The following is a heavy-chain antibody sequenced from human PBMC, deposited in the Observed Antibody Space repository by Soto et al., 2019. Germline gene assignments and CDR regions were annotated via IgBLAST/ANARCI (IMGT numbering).Heavy chain of an antibody. CDR1: GLTFRNAW. J-gene: IGHJ4*02. D-gene: IGHD3-22*01. CDR3: TTDPVTMIVVVPSSG. Sequence: VGSLRHSCAASGLTFRNAWMSWVRQAPGKGLEWVGRIKSKTDGGTTDYAAPVKGRFTISRDDSKSTLYLQMNSLKTEDTAVYYCTTDPVTMIVVVPSSGWGQGTLVTVSS. CDR2: IKSKTDGGTT. V-gene: IGHV3-15*07.